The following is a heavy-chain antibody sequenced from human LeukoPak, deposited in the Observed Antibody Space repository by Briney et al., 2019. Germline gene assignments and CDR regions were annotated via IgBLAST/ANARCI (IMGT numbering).Heavy chain of an antibody. CDR3: ARGYSDSNAFDI. CDR1: GFTFSSYA. CDR2: ISGSGGST. Sequence: PGGSLRLSCAASGFTFSSYAMSWVRQAPGKGLEWVSAISGSGGSTYYADSVKGRFTISRDNSKNTLYLQMNSLRAEDTAVYYCARGYSDSNAFDIWGQGTMVTVSS. V-gene: IGHV3-23*01. D-gene: IGHD3-22*01. J-gene: IGHJ3*02.